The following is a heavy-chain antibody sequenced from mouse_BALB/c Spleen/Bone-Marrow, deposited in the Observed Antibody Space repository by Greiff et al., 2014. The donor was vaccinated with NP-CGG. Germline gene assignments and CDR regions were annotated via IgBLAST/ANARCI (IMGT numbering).Heavy chain of an antibody. D-gene: IGHD1-1*01. CDR2: IDPANGNT. Sequence: DVQLQESGAELVKPGASVKLSCTASGFNIKDTYMHWVKQRPEKGLEWIGRIDPANGNTKYDPKFQGMTTITADTSYNTSYLQLSSLTSENATVYYSARYYCGSNSIDYWGQGTSLTVSS. CDR1: GFNIKDTY. V-gene: IGHV14-3*02. CDR3: ARYYCGSNSIDY. J-gene: IGHJ4*01.